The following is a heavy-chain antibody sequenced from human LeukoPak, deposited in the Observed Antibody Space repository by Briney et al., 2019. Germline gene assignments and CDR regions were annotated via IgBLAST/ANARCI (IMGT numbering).Heavy chain of an antibody. D-gene: IGHD2-21*01. CDR3: ARDSVRCGGECHRDDAFDI. Sequence: KSGGSLRLSCAASGFTFSSYWMSWVRQAPGKGLEWVSSISSSSSYIYYADSVKGRFTISRDNAKNSLYLQMNSLRAEDTAVYYCARDSVRCGGECHRDDAFDIWGQGTMVTVSS. CDR2: ISSSSSYI. J-gene: IGHJ3*02. CDR1: GFTFSSYW. V-gene: IGHV3-21*01.